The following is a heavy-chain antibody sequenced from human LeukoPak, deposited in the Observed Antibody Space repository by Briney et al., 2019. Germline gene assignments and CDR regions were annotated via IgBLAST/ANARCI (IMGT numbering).Heavy chain of an antibody. J-gene: IGHJ3*02. Sequence: GGSLRLSCAASGFTFDDYAMHWVRQAPGKGLEWVSLISWDGGSTYYAGSVKGRFTISRDNSKNSLYLQMNSLRAEDTALYYCAKDRNQYDFWSGYDAFDIWGQGTMVTVSS. CDR1: GFTFDDYA. CDR2: ISWDGGST. D-gene: IGHD3-3*01. V-gene: IGHV3-43D*03. CDR3: AKDRNQYDFWSGYDAFDI.